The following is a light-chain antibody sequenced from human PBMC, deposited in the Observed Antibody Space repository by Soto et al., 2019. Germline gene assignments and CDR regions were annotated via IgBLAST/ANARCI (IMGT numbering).Light chain of an antibody. CDR3: CSYADGPTSVV. CDR1: SSDVGGYNL. J-gene: IGLJ3*02. V-gene: IGLV2-23*01. CDR2: EGT. Sequence: QPVLTQPASVSGSPGQSITISCTGTSSDVGGYNLVSWYQQLPGEAPKLMIYEGTKRPSGVSNRFSGSKSGNTASLTISGLQAEDEADYYCCSYADGPTSVVFGGGTKVTVL.